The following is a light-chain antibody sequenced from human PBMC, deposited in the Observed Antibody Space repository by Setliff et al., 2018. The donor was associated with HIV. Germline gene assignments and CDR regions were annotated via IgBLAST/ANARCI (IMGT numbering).Light chain of an antibody. CDR1: GSDVGSYNL. Sequence: QSVLTQPASVSGSPGQSITISCTGTGSDVGSYNLVSWYQVHPGKAPKFIIYEGNKRPSGVSNRFSGFKSGNTASLTISGLQAEDEADSYCCSYAGTSLPCVFGTGTKVTVL. CDR3: CSYAGTSLPCV. J-gene: IGLJ1*01. V-gene: IGLV2-23*01. CDR2: EGN.